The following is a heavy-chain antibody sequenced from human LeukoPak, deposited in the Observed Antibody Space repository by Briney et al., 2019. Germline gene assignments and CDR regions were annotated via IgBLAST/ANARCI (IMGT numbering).Heavy chain of an antibody. CDR2: INSDGSST. J-gene: IGHJ5*02. V-gene: IGHV3-74*01. Sequence: PGGSLRLSCAASGFTFSSYWMHWVRQAPGKGLVWVSRINSDGSSTSYADSVKGRFTISRDNAKNTLYLQMNSLRAEDTAVYYCAKDRDSSGWYGDNWFDPWGQGTLVTVSS. D-gene: IGHD6-19*01. CDR1: GFTFSSYW. CDR3: AKDRDSSGWYGDNWFDP.